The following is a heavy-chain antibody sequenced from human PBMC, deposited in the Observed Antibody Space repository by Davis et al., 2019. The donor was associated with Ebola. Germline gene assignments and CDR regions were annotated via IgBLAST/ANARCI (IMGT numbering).Heavy chain of an antibody. Sequence: ASVKVSCKASGYTFTSYYMYWVRQAPGQGLEWMGWMNPNSGNTGYAQKFQGRVTMTRNTSISTAYMELSSLRSEDTAVYYCARDSVQGVIIIDYWGQGTLVTVSS. D-gene: IGHD3-10*01. J-gene: IGHJ4*02. CDR2: MNPNSGNT. CDR3: ARDSVQGVIIIDY. V-gene: IGHV1-8*02. CDR1: GYTFTSYY.